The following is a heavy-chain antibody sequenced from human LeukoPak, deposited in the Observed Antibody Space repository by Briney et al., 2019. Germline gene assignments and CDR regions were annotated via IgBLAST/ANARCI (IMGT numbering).Heavy chain of an antibody. V-gene: IGHV4-34*01. D-gene: IGHD2-21*01. CDR2: INHSGST. CDR3: ARLIRDGVQWFDP. J-gene: IGHJ5*02. CDR1: GGSFSGYY. Sequence: PSETLSLTCAIYGGSFSGYYWSWIRQPPGKGLEWIGEINHSGSTNYNPSLKSRVIISIDTSKNQFSLKLSSVTAADTAVYYCARLIRDGVQWFDPWGQGTLVTVSS.